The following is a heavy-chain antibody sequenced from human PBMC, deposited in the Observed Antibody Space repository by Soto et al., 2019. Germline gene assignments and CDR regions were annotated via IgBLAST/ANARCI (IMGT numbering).Heavy chain of an antibody. V-gene: IGHV3-33*01. CDR2: IWYDGSNK. Sequence: GGSLRLSCAASGFTFSSYGMHWVRQAPGKGLEWVAVIWYDGSNKYYADSVKGRFTISRDNSKNTLYLQMNSLRAEDTAVYYCARDRHRTKKTFDYWGQGTLVTVSS. CDR1: GFTFSSYG. J-gene: IGHJ4*02. CDR3: ARDRHRTKKTFDY.